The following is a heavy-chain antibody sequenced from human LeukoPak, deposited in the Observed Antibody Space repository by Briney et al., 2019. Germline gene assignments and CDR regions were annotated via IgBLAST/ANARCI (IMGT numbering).Heavy chain of an antibody. CDR1: GFTFSSYS. D-gene: IGHD1-1*01. CDR3: AREAFDNWNDGPFDY. J-gene: IGHJ4*02. Sequence: GGSLRLSCAASGFTFSSYSMNWVRQAPGKGLEWLSYITSSSSTIYYADSVKGRFTISRDNAKNSLYLQMNSLRAEDTAVYYCAREAFDNWNDGPFDYWGQGTLVTVSS. V-gene: IGHV3-48*01. CDR2: ITSSSSTI.